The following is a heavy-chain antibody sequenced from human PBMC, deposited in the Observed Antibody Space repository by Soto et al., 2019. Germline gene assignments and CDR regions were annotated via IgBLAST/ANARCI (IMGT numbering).Heavy chain of an antibody. CDR2: IIPILGIA. CDR1: GGTFSSYT. J-gene: IGHJ4*02. CDR3: ARDLYSYGSYFDY. D-gene: IGHD5-18*01. Sequence: GASVKVSCKASGGTFSSYTISWVRQAPGQGLEWMGRIIPILGIANYAQKFQGRVTITADKSTSTAYMELSSLRSEDTAVYYCARDLYSYGSYFDYWGQGTLVTVSS. V-gene: IGHV1-69*04.